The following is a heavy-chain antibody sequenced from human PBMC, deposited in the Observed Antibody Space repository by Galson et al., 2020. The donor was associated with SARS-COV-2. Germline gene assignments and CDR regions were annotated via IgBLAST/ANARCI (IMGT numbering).Heavy chain of an antibody. CDR3: AKDVVRQQLAPDDWFDP. CDR2: ISGSGAST. V-gene: IGHV3-23*01. D-gene: IGHD6-13*01. CDR1: GFTFSSYA. Sequence: GESLKISCAASGFTFSSYAMTWVRQAPGKGQEWVSAISGSGASTYYADSVKGRFTISRVNSKNTLYLQMNNLRAEDTALYYCAKDVVRQQLAPDDWFDPWGQGTLVTVSS. J-gene: IGHJ5*02.